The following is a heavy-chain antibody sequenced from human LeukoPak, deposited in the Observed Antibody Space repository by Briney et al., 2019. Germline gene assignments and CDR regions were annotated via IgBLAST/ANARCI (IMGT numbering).Heavy chain of an antibody. CDR2: ISYDGSNK. Sequence: PGGSLRLSCAASGFTFSSYAMHWVRQAPGKGLEWVAVISYDGSNKYYADSVKGRFTISRDNSKNTLYLQMNSLRAEDTAVYYCARDKGSYLSYWGQGTLVTVSS. V-gene: IGHV3-30-3*01. CDR3: ARDKGSYLSY. J-gene: IGHJ4*02. CDR1: GFTFSSYA. D-gene: IGHD1-26*01.